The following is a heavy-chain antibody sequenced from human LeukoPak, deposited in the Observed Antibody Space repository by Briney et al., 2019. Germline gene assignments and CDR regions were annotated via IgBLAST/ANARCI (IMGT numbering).Heavy chain of an antibody. CDR2: ISGSGGST. CDR3: ARGQAQQWLVSAWNYYYMDV. J-gene: IGHJ6*03. V-gene: IGHV3-23*01. CDR1: GFTFSSYG. Sequence: PGGSLRLSCAASGFTFSSYGMSWVRQAPGKGLEWVSAISGSGGSTYYADSVKGRLTISRDNSKNTLYLQKNSLRAEDTAVYYCARGQAQQWLVSAWNYYYMDVWGKGTTVTISS. D-gene: IGHD6-19*01.